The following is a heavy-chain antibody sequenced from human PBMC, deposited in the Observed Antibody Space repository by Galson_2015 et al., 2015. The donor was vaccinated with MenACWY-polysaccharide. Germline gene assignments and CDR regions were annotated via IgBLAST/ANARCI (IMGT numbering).Heavy chain of an antibody. CDR3: ARNGGDIVVLPTSLYFQH. V-gene: IGHV4-4*02. Sequence: SETLSLTCAVSGGPISSNNWWSWVRQPPGKGLEWIGEIYHSGSTNYNPSLKSRVTIAVDKSKSQFSLKLSSVTAADTAVYYCARNGGDIVVLPTSLYFQHWGQGTLVTVSS. CDR1: GGPISSNNW. CDR2: IYHSGST. J-gene: IGHJ1*01. D-gene: IGHD2-2*01.